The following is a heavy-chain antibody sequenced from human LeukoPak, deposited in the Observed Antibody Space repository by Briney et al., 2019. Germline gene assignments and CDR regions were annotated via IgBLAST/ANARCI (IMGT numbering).Heavy chain of an antibody. D-gene: IGHD3-3*01. J-gene: IGHJ4*02. V-gene: IGHV4-59*01. CDR1: GGSISSYY. CDR3: ARVSPLYDFWSGQPDL. CDR2: IYYSGST. Sequence: KPSETLSLTCTVSGGSISSYYWSWIRQPPGKGLEWIGYIYYSGSTNYNPSLKSRVTISVDTSKNQFSLKLSSVTAADTAVYYCARVSPLYDFWSGQPDLWGQGTLVTVSS.